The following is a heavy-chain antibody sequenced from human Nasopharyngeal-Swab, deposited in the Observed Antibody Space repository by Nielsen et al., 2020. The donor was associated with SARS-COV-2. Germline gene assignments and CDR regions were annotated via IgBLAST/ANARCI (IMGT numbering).Heavy chain of an antibody. CDR2: VNGDGTLI. CDR1: DFTFSHYW. CDR3: VKGSGY. J-gene: IGHJ4*02. V-gene: IGHV3-74*03. Sequence: GESLKISCGASDFTFSHYWMSWVRQTPGEGLVWVARVNGDGTLITYADSVKGRFTVSRDNAKNTLYLQMNNLRAEDAAIYYCVKGSGYWGQGTLVTVSS.